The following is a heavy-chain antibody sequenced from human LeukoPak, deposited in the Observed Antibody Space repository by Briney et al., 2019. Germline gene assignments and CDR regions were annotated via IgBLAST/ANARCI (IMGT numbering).Heavy chain of an antibody. CDR1: GFTFSSYG. V-gene: IGHV3-30*02. CDR3: AKRGPGSPQSGKYYFDY. J-gene: IGHJ4*02. CDR2: IRYDGSNK. Sequence: GGSLRLSCAASGFTFSSYGMHWVRQAPGKGLEWVAFIRYDGSNKYYADSVKGRFTISRDNSKNTLYLQMNSLRAEDTAVYYCAKRGPGSPQSGKYYFDYWGQGTLVTVSS. D-gene: IGHD3-10*01.